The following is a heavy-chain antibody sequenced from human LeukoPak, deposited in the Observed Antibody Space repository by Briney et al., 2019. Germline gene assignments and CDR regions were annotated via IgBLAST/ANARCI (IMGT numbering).Heavy chain of an antibody. J-gene: IGHJ4*02. CDR1: GFTFSSYW. CDR2: IKSKTDGGTT. CDR3: TTMLYYYDSSGYYLHDY. V-gene: IGHV3-15*01. D-gene: IGHD3-22*01. Sequence: GGSLRLSCAASGFTFSSYWMSWVRQAPGKGLEWVGRIKSKTDGGTTDYAAPVKGRFTISRDDSKNTLYLQMNSLKTEDTAVYYCTTMLYYYDSSGYYLHDYWGQGTLVTVSS.